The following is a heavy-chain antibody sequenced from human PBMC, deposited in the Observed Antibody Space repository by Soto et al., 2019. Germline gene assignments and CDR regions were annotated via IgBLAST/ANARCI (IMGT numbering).Heavy chain of an antibody. Sequence: PVGSLKISCQVSGYSFTTYWIVWVRQMPGKGLEWMGIIYPGDSDTRYSPSFQGQVTISADKSISTAYLQCSSLKASDTAMYYCARLSIMDYGMDVWGQGTTVTVSS. V-gene: IGHV5-51*01. D-gene: IGHD3-16*01. CDR3: ARLSIMDYGMDV. J-gene: IGHJ6*02. CDR2: IYPGDSDT. CDR1: GYSFTTYW.